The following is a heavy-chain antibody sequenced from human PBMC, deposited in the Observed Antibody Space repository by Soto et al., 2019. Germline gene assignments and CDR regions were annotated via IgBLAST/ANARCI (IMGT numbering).Heavy chain of an antibody. Sequence: SETLSLTCTVSGGSISSGCYYWSWIRQHPGKGLEWIGYIYYSGSTYYNPSLKSRVTISVDTSKNQFSLKLISVTAADKAVYYCARSSSPGYSSSYGPGLNWFDPWGQGTLVTVSS. D-gene: IGHD6-13*01. J-gene: IGHJ5*02. CDR3: ARSSSPGYSSSYGPGLNWFDP. CDR1: GGSISSGCYY. CDR2: IYYSGST. V-gene: IGHV4-31*03.